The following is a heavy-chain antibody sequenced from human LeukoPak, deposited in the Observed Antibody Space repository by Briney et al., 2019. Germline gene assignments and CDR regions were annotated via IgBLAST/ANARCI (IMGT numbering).Heavy chain of an antibody. Sequence: SETLSLTCAVYGGSFSGYYWSWIRQPPGKGLEWIGEINHSGSTNYNPSLKSRVTISVDTSKNQFSLKLSSVTAADTAVYYCARSPXAXXVAATFYDYWGQGTLVTVSS. J-gene: IGHJ4*02. CDR1: GGSFSGYY. CDR3: ARSPXAXXVAATFYDY. CDR2: INHSGST. D-gene: IGHD2-15*01. V-gene: IGHV4-34*01.